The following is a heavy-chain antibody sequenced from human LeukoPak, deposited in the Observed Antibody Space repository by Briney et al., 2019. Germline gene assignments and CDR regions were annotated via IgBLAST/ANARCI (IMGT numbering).Heavy chain of an antibody. J-gene: IGHJ6*02. CDR3: ARVGDGYNLPYGMDV. CDR2: IYYSGST. D-gene: IGHD5-24*01. V-gene: IGHV4-59*01. Sequence: PSETLSLTCTVSGGSISSYYWSWIRQPPGKGLEWIGYIYYSGSTNYNPSLKSRVTISVDTSKNQFSLKLSSVTAADTAVYYCARVGDGYNLPYGMDVWGQGTTVTVSS. CDR1: GGSISSYY.